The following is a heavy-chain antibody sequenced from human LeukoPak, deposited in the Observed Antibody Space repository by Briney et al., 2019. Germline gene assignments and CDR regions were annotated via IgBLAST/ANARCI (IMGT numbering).Heavy chain of an antibody. D-gene: IGHD5-12*01. J-gene: IGHJ6*02. CDR2: VKQDGSEE. Sequence: GGSLRLSCAASGFTFSRHWMSWVRQAPGKGLEWVANVKQDGSEEFYVDSVKGRFTISRDNAKNSLYLQMNSLRAEDTAVYYCARARIVATIRPGAADYYGMDVWGQGTTVTVSS. CDR3: ARARIVATIRPGAADYYGMDV. V-gene: IGHV3-7*01. CDR1: GFTFSRHW.